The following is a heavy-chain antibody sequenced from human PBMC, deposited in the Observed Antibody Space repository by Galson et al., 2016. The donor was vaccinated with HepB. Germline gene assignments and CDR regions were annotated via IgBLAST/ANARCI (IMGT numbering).Heavy chain of an antibody. Sequence: SLRLSCAASEFTFTSYWMHWVRQVPGKGLVWVSRINEDGRITNYADSVEGRFTISRDNAKNTLYLQMNSLRVEETAVYYCARDLSGYSDYWGQGTLVTVSS. D-gene: IGHD3-3*01. CDR2: INEDGRIT. V-gene: IGHV3-74*01. CDR3: ARDLSGYSDY. CDR1: EFTFTSYW. J-gene: IGHJ4*02.